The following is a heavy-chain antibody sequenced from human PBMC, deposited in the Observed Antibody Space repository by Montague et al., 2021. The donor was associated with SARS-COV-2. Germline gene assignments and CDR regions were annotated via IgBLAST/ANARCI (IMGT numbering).Heavy chain of an antibody. V-gene: IGHV4-34*01. J-gene: IGHJ4*02. CDR3: ARWVLQALTLIGLRGKSASDY. CDR1: GGSFSGYY. CDR2: INHSGTT. D-gene: IGHD4-23*01. Sequence: SETLSLTCAVYGGSFSGYYWTWIRQSPGKGLEWIAEINHSGTTNYNFNPSLRSRVTISVDTSKSQLSLKLSAVTAADTGVYYCARWVLQALTLIGLRGKSASDYWGQGTLVTVSS.